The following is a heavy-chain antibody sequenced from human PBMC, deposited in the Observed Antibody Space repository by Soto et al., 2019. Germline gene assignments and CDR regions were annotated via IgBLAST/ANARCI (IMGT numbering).Heavy chain of an antibody. Sequence: PGGSLRLSCAASGVTFSSYWMSWVRQAPGKGLEWVANIKQDGSEKYYVDSVKGRFTISRDNAKNSLYLQMNSLRAEDTAVYYCARDPNIVLVPAALRSYYYYGMDVWGQGTTVTVPS. V-gene: IGHV3-7*01. CDR1: GVTFSSYW. J-gene: IGHJ6*02. CDR3: ARDPNIVLVPAALRSYYYYGMDV. CDR2: IKQDGSEK. D-gene: IGHD2-2*01.